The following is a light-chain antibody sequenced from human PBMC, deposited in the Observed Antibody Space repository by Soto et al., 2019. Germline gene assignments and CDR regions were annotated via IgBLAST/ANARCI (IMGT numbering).Light chain of an antibody. CDR1: QSVSSH. CDR2: GAS. V-gene: IGKV3-20*01. J-gene: IGKJ5*01. Sequence: IVMTQSPATLFVSSGEGATVSCSASQSVSSHLAWYQQKTGQXPRXXIYGASSRATGIPDRFSVTGSETDLTITISRLEPEDCAVYDGQQYDNSPITFGQGTRREIK. CDR3: QQYDNSPIT.